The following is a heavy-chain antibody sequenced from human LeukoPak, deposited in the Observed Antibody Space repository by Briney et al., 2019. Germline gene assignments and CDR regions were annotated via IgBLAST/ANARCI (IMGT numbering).Heavy chain of an antibody. Sequence: SETLSLTCAVSGGSFSDKFWSWIRQPPGQGLEWIGEINHSGSTNYNPSLKSRVTISVDTSKNQFSLKLSSVTAADTAVYYCARGRCSSTSCYTRGAFDIWGQGTMVTVSS. J-gene: IGHJ3*02. V-gene: IGHV4-34*01. D-gene: IGHD2-2*02. CDR1: GGSFSDKF. CDR2: INHSGST. CDR3: ARGRCSSTSCYTRGAFDI.